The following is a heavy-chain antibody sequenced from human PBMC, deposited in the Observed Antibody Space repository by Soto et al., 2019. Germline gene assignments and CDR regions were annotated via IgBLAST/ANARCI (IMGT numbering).Heavy chain of an antibody. CDR3: ARGGYYYDSSGYYSDY. D-gene: IGHD3-22*01. CDR1: GYTFTGYG. Sequence: QVQLVQSGAEVKKPGASVKVSCKASGYTFTGYGIGWVRQAPGQGLEWMGWISGYNANTNYPQKLQGRITMTKDTSTSTAYMELRSLRSDDTAVYYCARGGYYYDSSGYYSDYWGQGTLVTVSS. V-gene: IGHV1-18*01. CDR2: ISGYNANT. J-gene: IGHJ4*02.